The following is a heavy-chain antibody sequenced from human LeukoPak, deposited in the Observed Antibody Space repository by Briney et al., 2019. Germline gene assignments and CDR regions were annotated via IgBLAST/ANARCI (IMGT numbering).Heavy chain of an antibody. CDR3: ARDSVDIVVVVAATPDY. D-gene: IGHD2-15*01. J-gene: IGHJ4*02. V-gene: IGHV1-2*02. Sequence: GASVKVSCKASGYTFTGYYMHWVRQAPGQGLEWMGWINPNSGGTNYAQKFQGRVTMTRDTSISTAYMELSRLRSDDTAVYYCARDSVDIVVVVAATPDYWGQGTLVTVSS. CDR2: INPNSGGT. CDR1: GYTFTGYY.